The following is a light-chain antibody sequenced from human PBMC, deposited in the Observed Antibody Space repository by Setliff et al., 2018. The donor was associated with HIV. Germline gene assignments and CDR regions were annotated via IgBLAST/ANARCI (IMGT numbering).Light chain of an antibody. CDR1: NIGSKS. J-gene: IGLJ3*02. Sequence: YELTQPPSVSVAPGKTATLTCGGNNIGSKSVHWYQQKAGQAPVVVIYFDNNRPSGIPERFSGSNSGNTATLTISRVEAGDEADYYCQVWAGGSDHRVFGGGTKVTVL. CDR2: FDN. CDR3: QVWAGGSDHRV. V-gene: IGLV3-21*04.